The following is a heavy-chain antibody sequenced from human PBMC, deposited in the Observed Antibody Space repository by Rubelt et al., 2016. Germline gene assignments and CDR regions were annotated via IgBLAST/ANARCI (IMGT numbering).Heavy chain of an antibody. CDR3: ARCITWNSAFEI. CDR1: GGSFSGYY. D-gene: IGHD1-14*01. Sequence: QVQLQQWGAGLLKPSETLSLTCAVYGGSFSGYYWSWIRQPPGKGLEWIGEINHRGSTNYNPAPKRRGTIFVDRSKNPFSLKLSSGSAADTAVYYCARCITWNSAFEIWGQGTMVTVSS. CDR2: INHRGST. J-gene: IGHJ3*02. V-gene: IGHV4-34*01.